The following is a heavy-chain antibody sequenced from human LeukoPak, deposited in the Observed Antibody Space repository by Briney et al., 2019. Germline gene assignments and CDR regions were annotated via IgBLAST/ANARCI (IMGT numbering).Heavy chain of an antibody. V-gene: IGHV1-69*04. J-gene: IGHJ5*02. D-gene: IGHD3-3*01. CDR3: ARDPTAYYDFWSGPGFDP. CDR2: IIPILGIA. Sequence: SVKVSCKASGGTFSSYAIRWVRQAPGQGLEWMGRIIPILGIANYAQKFQGRVTITADKSTSTAYMELSSLRSEDTAVYYCARDPTAYYDFWSGPGFDPWGQGTLVTVSS. CDR1: GGTFSSYA.